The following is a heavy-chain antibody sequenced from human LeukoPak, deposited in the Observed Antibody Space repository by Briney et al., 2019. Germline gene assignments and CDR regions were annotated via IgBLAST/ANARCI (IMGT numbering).Heavy chain of an antibody. Sequence: SETLSLTCAVYGGSFSGYYWSWIRQSPETGLEWIGEIDEFGRTKYNPSLKSRVTLSVDRSKNQFSLKLRSVTAADTAVYFCARPTYCSVTSCTGAMDVWGQGTTVTVSS. CDR1: GGSFSGYY. D-gene: IGHD2-15*01. CDR3: ARPTYCSVTSCTGAMDV. CDR2: IDEFGRT. J-gene: IGHJ6*01. V-gene: IGHV4-34*01.